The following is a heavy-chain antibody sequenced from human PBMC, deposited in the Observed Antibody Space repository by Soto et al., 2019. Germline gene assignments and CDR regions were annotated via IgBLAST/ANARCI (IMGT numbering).Heavy chain of an antibody. Sequence: GGSLRLSCAASGFTFSSYSMNWVRQAPGKGLGWVSSISSSSSYKYYADSVKGRFTISRDNAKNSLYLQMNSLRAEDTAVYYCARDGAYYYDSSGYLDYWGQGTLVTVSS. CDR1: GFTFSSYS. V-gene: IGHV3-21*01. CDR2: ISSSSSYK. CDR3: ARDGAYYYDSSGYLDY. J-gene: IGHJ4*02. D-gene: IGHD3-22*01.